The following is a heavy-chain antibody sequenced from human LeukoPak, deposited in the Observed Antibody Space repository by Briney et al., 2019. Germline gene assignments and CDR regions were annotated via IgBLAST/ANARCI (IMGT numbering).Heavy chain of an antibody. J-gene: IGHJ5*02. CDR2: IYHSGST. CDR3: ARDPEGWFDP. Sequence: KPSETLSLTCTVSGGSISSHYWSWIRQPPGKGLEWIGNIYHSGSTNYNPSLKSRVTISVDTSKNQFSLKLNSVTAADTAVYYCARDPEGWFDPWGQGTLVTVSS. V-gene: IGHV4-59*11. CDR1: GGSISSHY.